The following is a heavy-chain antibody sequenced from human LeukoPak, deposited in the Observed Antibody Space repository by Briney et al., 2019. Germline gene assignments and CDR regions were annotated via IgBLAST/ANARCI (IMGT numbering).Heavy chain of an antibody. V-gene: IGHV1-2*02. Sequence: ASVKVSCKASGYTFTGYYMHWVRQAPGQGLEWMGWINPNSGGTNYAQKFQGRVTMTRDTSISTAYMELSRLRSDHTAVYYCARGPAGGTETDYLGQGTLVTVSS. CDR2: INPNSGGT. CDR3: ARGPAGGTETDY. CDR1: GYTFTGYY. D-gene: IGHD1-1*01. J-gene: IGHJ4*02.